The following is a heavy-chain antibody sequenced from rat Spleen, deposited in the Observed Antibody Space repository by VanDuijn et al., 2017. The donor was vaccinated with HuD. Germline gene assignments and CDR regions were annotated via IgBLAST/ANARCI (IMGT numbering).Heavy chain of an antibody. V-gene: IGHV3-1*01. J-gene: IGHJ2*01. D-gene: IGHD1-10*01. CDR1: DYSITSNY. CDR3: ARRRGQVYNNYFDY. Sequence: EVQLQESGPGLVKPSQSLSLTCSVTDYSITSNYWDWIRKFPGNKMEWIGHISYSGSTNYNPSLKSRISITRDTSKNQFFLQLNSVTTEDTATYYCARRRGQVYNNYFDYWGQGVRVTVSS. CDR2: ISYSGST.